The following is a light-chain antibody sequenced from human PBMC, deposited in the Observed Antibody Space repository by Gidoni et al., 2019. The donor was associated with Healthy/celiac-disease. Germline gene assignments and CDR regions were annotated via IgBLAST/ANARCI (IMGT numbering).Light chain of an antibody. V-gene: IGKV2-40*01. Sequence: DIVMTQTPLSLPVTPGEPASIPCRSTQSLLDSDDGNTYLDWYLQKPGQSPQLLIYTLSYRARGVPDRFSGSGSGTDFTLKISRVEAEDVGVYYCMQRIEFPWTFGQGTKVEIK. CDR2: TLS. J-gene: IGKJ1*01. CDR3: MQRIEFPWT. CDR1: QSLLDSDDGNTY.